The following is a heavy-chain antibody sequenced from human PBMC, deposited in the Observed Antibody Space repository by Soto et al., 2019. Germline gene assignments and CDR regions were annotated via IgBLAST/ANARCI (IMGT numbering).Heavy chain of an antibody. J-gene: IGHJ4*02. Sequence: SETLSLTCTVSGGSSNGVDCYSSWVRQPPRKGLEWIGHICYTGRTYYNKSLKSRAGISVDSSKSHVCRKLTSVTPADTTVHFCDRILIDYYRLDYWGQGAGFTASS. V-gene: IGHV4-30-4*01. D-gene: IGHD3-10*01. CDR1: GGSSNGVDCY. CDR2: ICYTGRT. CDR3: DRILIDYYRLDY.